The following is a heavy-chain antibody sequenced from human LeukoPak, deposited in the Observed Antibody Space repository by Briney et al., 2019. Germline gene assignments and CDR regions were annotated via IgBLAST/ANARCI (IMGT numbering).Heavy chain of an antibody. CDR2: INPNTGGT. Sequence: ASVKVSCKASGYTLTGYIMHWVGQPPGQGLEWMGWINPNTGGTKYAQKFQGRVTMTRDKSSSTAYMELRRLRSDDTAVYYCARGGDSMYYDFWTGNYYGMDVWGQGTTVTVSS. D-gene: IGHD3-3*01. J-gene: IGHJ6*02. CDR1: GYTLTGYI. V-gene: IGHV1-2*02. CDR3: ARGGDSMYYDFWTGNYYGMDV.